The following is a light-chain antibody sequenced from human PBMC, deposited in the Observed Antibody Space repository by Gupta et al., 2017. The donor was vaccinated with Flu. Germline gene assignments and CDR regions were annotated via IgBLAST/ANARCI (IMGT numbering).Light chain of an antibody. V-gene: IGLV2-14*01. Sequence: QSALTQPASLSASPGQSITLPCTGTSSDVGGYNYVSWYQQHPGKAPKLMIYEVSNRPSGVSNRFSGSKSGNTASLTISGLQAEDEADYYCSSYTSSSTPYVFGTGTKVTVL. CDR1: SSDVGGYNY. CDR2: EVS. CDR3: SSYTSSSTPYV. J-gene: IGLJ1*01.